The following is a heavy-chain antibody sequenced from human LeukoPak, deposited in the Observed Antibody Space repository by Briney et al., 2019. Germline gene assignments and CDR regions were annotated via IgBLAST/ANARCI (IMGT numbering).Heavy chain of an antibody. CDR2: ISYDGSNE. CDR3: AKAKRLGQWLVDY. Sequence: AGGSLRLSCAASGFTFSSYVMHWVRQAPGKGLEWVAIISYDGSNEYYADSVKGRFTISRDISKNTLYLQMNSLRAEDTAVYYCAKAKRLGQWLVDYWGQGTLVTVSS. CDR1: GFTFSSYV. D-gene: IGHD6-19*01. J-gene: IGHJ4*02. V-gene: IGHV3-30*04.